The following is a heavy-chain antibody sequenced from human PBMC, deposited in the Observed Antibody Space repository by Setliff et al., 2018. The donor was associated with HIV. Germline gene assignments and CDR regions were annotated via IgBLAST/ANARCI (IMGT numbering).Heavy chain of an antibody. Sequence: SVKVSCKASGGTFSSYAISWVRQAPGQGLEWMGGIIPIFGTANYAQKFQGRVTITTDESTSTAYMELTSLRSDDSAVYFCARGLRARPRLRGFYHYGMDVWGQGTTVTVSS. J-gene: IGHJ6*02. CDR2: IIPIFGTA. D-gene: IGHD2-21*02. CDR1: GGTFSSYA. V-gene: IGHV1-69*05. CDR3: ARGLRARPRLRGFYHYGMDV.